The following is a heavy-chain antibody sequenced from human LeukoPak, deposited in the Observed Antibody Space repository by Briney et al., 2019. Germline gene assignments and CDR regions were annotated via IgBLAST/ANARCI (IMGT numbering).Heavy chain of an antibody. J-gene: IGHJ4*02. CDR1: GGSISNSNYD. Sequence: SVNLSFNCTVSGGSISNSNYDWDWIGQPPGKRLWWIGNIYYSGDTYYNPARDTLTPITVDTSKTRFSLKLNSVTAADTAVYFCARHENIIIVPTAHAFDYWGQGTLVTVSS. CDR2: IYYSGDT. V-gene: IGHV4-39*01. D-gene: IGHD2/OR15-2a*01. CDR3: ARHENIIIVPTAHAFDY.